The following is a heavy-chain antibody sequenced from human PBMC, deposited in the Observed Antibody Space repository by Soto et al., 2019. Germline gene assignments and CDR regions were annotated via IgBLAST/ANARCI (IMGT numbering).Heavy chain of an antibody. CDR1: GFTFDDYA. J-gene: IGHJ4*02. CDR3: AKGSLYSGYEPIDY. CDR2: ISWNSGSI. V-gene: IGHV3-9*01. D-gene: IGHD5-12*01. Sequence: GGSLRLSCAASGFTFDDYAMHWVRQAPGKGLEWVSGISWNSGSIGYADSVKGRFTISRDNAKNSLYLQMNSLRAEDTALYYCAKGSLYSGYEPIDYWGQGTLVTVSS.